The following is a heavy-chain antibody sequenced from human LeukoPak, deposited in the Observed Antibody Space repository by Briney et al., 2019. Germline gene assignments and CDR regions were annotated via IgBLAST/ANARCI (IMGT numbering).Heavy chain of an antibody. J-gene: IGHJ4*02. CDR1: GFTFSSYA. D-gene: IGHD3-10*01. CDR3: AKDMWFGPSTPFDY. V-gene: IGHV3-23*01. CDR2: ISGSGGST. Sequence: GGSLRLSCAASGFTFSSYAMSWVRQAPGKGLEWVSAISGSGGSTYYADSVKGRFTISRDNSKNTLYLQMNNLRAEDTAVYYCAKDMWFGPSTPFDYWGQGTLVTVSS.